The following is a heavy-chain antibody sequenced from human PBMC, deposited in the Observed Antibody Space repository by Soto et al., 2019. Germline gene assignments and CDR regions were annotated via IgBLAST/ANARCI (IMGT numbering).Heavy chain of an antibody. CDR1: GYTFTSYG. D-gene: IGHD4-4*01. CDR2: ISAYNGNT. J-gene: IGHJ6*02. V-gene: IGHV1-18*01. CDR3: ARPGTTRIIHYYYGMDV. Sequence: QVQLVQSGAEVKKPGASVKVSCKASGYTFTSYGISWVRQAPGQGLEWMGWISAYNGNTNYAQKLQGRVTMTTDTSTSTAYMELRSLRTDDTAVYYCARPGTTRIIHYYYGMDVWGQGTTVTVSS.